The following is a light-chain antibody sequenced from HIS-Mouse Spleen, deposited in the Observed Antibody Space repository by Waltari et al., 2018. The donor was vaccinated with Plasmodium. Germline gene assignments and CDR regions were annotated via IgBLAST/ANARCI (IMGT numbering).Light chain of an antibody. CDR2: GAS. Sequence: EIVLTQSPGTLSLSPGERATLPGRASQSVSRSYLAWYQQKPGQAPRLLIYGASSRATGIPDRFSGSGSGTDFTLTISRLEPEDFAVYYCQQYGSSPYTFGQGTKLEIK. CDR3: QQYGSSPYT. CDR1: QSVSRSY. J-gene: IGKJ2*01. V-gene: IGKV3-20*01.